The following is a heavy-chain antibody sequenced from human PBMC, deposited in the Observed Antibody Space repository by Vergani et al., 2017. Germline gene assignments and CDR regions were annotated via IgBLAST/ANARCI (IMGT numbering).Heavy chain of an antibody. Sequence: QVQLQQWGAGLLKPSETLSLTCAVYGGSFSGYYWRWIRQPPGKGLGWIGEINHSGSTNYNPSLKSRVTISVDTSKNQFSLKLSSVTAADTAVYYCARVRYYGSGSYYNRYNWFDPWGQGTLVTVSS. CDR3: ARVRYYGSGSYYNRYNWFDP. CDR2: INHSGST. D-gene: IGHD3-10*01. J-gene: IGHJ5*02. V-gene: IGHV4-34*01. CDR1: GGSFSGYY.